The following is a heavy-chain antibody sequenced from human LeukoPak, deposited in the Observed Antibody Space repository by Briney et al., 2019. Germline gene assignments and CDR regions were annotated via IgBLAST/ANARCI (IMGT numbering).Heavy chain of an antibody. J-gene: IGHJ4*02. V-gene: IGHV1-46*01. CDR2: IDASGGTT. D-gene: IGHD1-1*01. CDR3: ARDEGTRYYFDF. CDR1: GYTFTGYY. Sequence: ASVKVSCKASGYTFTGYYMHWVRQAPGQGLEWMGMIDASGGTTSYAQTFQGRVTMTRDLSTSTVDMELSSLRSEDTAVYYCARDEGTRYYFDFWGQGTLVTVSS.